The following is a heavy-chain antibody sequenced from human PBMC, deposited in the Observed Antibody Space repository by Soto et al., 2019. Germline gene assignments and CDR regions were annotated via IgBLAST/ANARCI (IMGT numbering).Heavy chain of an antibody. CDR3: AREERGYGRGWFDVR. V-gene: IGHV3-23*01. CDR2: ISDSGGST. Sequence: EVQLLESGGGLVQPGGSLRLSCAASGFTFSRYAMSWVRQAPGKGLEWVSAISDSGGSTYYAGSVKGRFTISRDNSKDALYIQKSRLKAGETALYYCAREERGYGRGWFDVRWGHGTLVTVSS. J-gene: IGHJ4*01. D-gene: IGHD6-19*01. CDR1: GFTFSRYA.